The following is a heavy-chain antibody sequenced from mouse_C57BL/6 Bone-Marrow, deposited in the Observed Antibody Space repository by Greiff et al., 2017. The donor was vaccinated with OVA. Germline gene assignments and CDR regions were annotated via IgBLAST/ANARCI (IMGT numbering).Heavy chain of an antibody. CDR2: ISSGGDYI. CDR3: TRDRTYDGYYGAMDY. J-gene: IGHJ4*01. V-gene: IGHV5-9-1*02. Sequence: EVKLMESGEGLVKPGGSLKLSCAASGFTFSSYAMSWVRQTPEKRLEWVAYISSGGDYIYYADTVKGRFTISRDNARNTLYLQMSSLKSEDTAMYYCTRDRTYDGYYGAMDYWGQGTSVTVSS. D-gene: IGHD2-3*01. CDR1: GFTFSSYA.